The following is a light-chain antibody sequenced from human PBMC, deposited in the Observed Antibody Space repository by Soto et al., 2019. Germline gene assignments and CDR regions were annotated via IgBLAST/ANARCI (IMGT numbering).Light chain of an antibody. CDR3: QQYNNWPLFT. Sequence: EIVMTQSPATLSVSPGERATLSCRASQSVNSNLAWYQQKPGQAPRLLIYGASTRATGIPARFSGSGSGTEFTLTNSSLPSEDFAVYYCQQYNNWPLFTFGPGTKVDIK. V-gene: IGKV3-15*01. J-gene: IGKJ3*01. CDR1: QSVNSN. CDR2: GAS.